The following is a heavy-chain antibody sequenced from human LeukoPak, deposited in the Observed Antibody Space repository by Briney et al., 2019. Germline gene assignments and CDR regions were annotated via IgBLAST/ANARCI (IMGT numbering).Heavy chain of an antibody. Sequence: GGSLRLSCVGSGFTFSNYGMQWVRQAPGKGLEWLTVISYEGRVSHYADSVKGRFTVSRDNSKNTLYLQMNSLRAEDTAVYYCARTDYSNYFDYWGQGTLVTVSS. D-gene: IGHD4-11*01. CDR1: GFTFSNYG. CDR2: ISYEGRVS. J-gene: IGHJ4*02. V-gene: IGHV3-30*03. CDR3: ARTDYSNYFDY.